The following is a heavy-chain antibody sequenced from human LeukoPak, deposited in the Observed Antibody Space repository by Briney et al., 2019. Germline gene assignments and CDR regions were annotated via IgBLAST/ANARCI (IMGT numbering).Heavy chain of an antibody. V-gene: IGHV3-74*01. J-gene: IGHJ4*02. CDR1: GFTFSSYW. CDR3: ARGPSENSGDLAN. D-gene: IGHD6-19*01. CDR2: LNNDGTDT. Sequence: GGSLRLSCAASGFTFSSYWMHWVRQAPGKGLFWVARLNNDGTDTYYADSVKGRFAISRDNAKNTVYLQMNSLTAEDAAVYYCARGPSENSGDLANWGQGTLVTVSS.